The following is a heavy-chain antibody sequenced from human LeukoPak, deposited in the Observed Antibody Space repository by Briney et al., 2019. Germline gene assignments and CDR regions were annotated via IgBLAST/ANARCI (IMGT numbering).Heavy chain of an antibody. V-gene: IGHV4-34*01. J-gene: IGHJ1*01. D-gene: IGHD2-8*01. CDR3: ARGEWRTGYFQH. Sequence: PSETLSLTCAVYGGSFSGYYWGWIRQPPGKGLEWIGEINHSGSTNYNPSLKSRVTISVDTSKNQFSLKLSSVTAADTAVYYCARGEWRTGYFQHWGQGTLVTVSS. CDR2: INHSGST. CDR1: GGSFSGYY.